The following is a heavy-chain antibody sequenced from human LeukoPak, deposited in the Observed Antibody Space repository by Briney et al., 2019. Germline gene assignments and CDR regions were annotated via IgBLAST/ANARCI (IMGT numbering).Heavy chain of an antibody. D-gene: IGHD2-15*01. V-gene: IGHV3-23*01. CDR2: LTNNGANT. CDR1: GFTFSSYA. Sequence: GGSLRLSCAASGFTFSSYAMNWVRQAPEKGLDWISILTNNGANTWYADSVKGRFTISRDNSKNTLYLQMNSLRAEDTAIYYCAKGTLGSCIGPRCYPLDSWGQGTLVTVSS. CDR3: AKGTLGSCIGPRCYPLDS. J-gene: IGHJ4*02.